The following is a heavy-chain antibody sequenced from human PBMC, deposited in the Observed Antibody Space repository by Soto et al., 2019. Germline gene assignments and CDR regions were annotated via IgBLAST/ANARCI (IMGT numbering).Heavy chain of an antibody. CDR3: TTDQGSDASRVWWLRVEGY. V-gene: IGHV3-15*01. Sequence: EVQLVESGGGLVKPGGSLRLSCAASGFTFSNAWMSWVRQAPGKGLEWVGRIKSKTDGGTTDYAAPVKGRFTISRDDSKNTLYLQMNSLKTEDTAVYYCTTDQGSDASRVWWLRVEGYWGQGTLVTVSS. D-gene: IGHD5-12*01. CDR1: GFTFSNAW. CDR2: IKSKTDGGTT. J-gene: IGHJ4*02.